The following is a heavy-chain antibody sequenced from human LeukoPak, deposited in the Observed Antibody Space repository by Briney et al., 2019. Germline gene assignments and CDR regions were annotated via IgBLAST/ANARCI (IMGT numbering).Heavy chain of an antibody. CDR2: ISYDGSNK. J-gene: IGHJ1*01. D-gene: IGHD3-10*01. V-gene: IGHV3-30-3*01. CDR1: GFTFSSYA. CDR3: ARELYYYGSGSYYNPFQH. Sequence: GRSLRLSCAASGFTFSSYAMDWVRQAPGKGLEWVAVISYDGSNKYYADSVKGRFTISRDNSKNTLYLQMNSLRAEDTAVYYCARELYYYGSGSYYNPFQHWGQGTLVTVSS.